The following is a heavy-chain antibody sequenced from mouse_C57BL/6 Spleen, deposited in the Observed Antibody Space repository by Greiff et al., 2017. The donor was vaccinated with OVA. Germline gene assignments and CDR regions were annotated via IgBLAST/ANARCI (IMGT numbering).Heavy chain of an antibody. CDR1: GYSITSGYY. Sequence: VQLQQSGPGLVKPSQSLSLTCSVTGYSITSGYYWNWIRQFPGNKLEWMGYISYDGSNNYNPSLKNRISITRDTSKNQFFLKLNSVTTEDTATYYCARDLGNWDGYFDVWGTGTTVTVSS. CDR3: ARDLGNWDGYFDV. J-gene: IGHJ1*03. V-gene: IGHV3-6*01. D-gene: IGHD4-1*01. CDR2: ISYDGSN.